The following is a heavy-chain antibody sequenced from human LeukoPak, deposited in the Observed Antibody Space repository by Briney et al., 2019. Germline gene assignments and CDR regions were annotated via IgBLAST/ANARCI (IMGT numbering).Heavy chain of an antibody. Sequence: GGSLRLSCAASEFTFGSFAMSWVRQAPGKGLEWVSYIRGGGAVTHYADSVKGRFTVSRDNPKSTLYLQMNSLRAEDTAVYYCAKCAQSYGNDAFDIWGQGTMVTVSS. CDR3: AKCAQSYGNDAFDI. CDR2: IRGGGAVT. V-gene: IGHV3-23*01. J-gene: IGHJ3*02. CDR1: EFTFGSFA. D-gene: IGHD3-16*01.